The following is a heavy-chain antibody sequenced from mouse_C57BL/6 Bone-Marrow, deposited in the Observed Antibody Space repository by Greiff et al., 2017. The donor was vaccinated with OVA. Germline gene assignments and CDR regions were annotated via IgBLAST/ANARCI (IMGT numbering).Heavy chain of an antibody. D-gene: IGHD4-1*01. J-gene: IGHJ4*01. Sequence: EVHLVESGPELVKPGASVKISCKASGYSFTDYNMNWVKQSNGKSLEWIGVINPNYGTTSYNQKFKGKATLTVDQSSSTAYMQLNSLTSEDSAVYYCARGVTGTRAMDYWGQGTSVTVSS. CDR1: GYSFTDYN. CDR2: INPNYGTT. V-gene: IGHV1-39*01. CDR3: ARGVTGTRAMDY.